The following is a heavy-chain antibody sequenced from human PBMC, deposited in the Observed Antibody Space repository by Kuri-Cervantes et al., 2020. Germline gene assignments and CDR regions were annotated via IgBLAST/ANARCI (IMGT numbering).Heavy chain of an antibody. CDR1: GFSLSTSGVG. J-gene: IGHJ4*02. V-gene: IGHV2-5*02. Sequence: SGPTLVKPTQTLTLTCTFSGFSLSTSGVGVGWIRQPPGKALEWLALIYWDDDKRYSPSLKSRLTITKDTSKNQVVLTMTNMDPVDTATYYCALYDYGDYQRDRTYYFDYWGQGTLVTDSS. D-gene: IGHD4-17*01. CDR3: ALYDYGDYQRDRTYYFDY. CDR2: IYWDDDK.